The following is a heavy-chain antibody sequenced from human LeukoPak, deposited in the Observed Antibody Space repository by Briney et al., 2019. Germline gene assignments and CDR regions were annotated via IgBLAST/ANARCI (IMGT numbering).Heavy chain of an antibody. CDR2: ISGSGGST. Sequence: GGSLRLSCAASGFTFSSYAMSWVRQAPGKGLEWVSAISGSGGSTYYADSVKGRFTISRDNSKNTLYLQMNSLRAEDTAVYYCAMGYGSSYSPGYWGQGTLVTVSS. CDR1: GFTFSSYA. J-gene: IGHJ4*02. D-gene: IGHD6-6*01. CDR3: AMGYGSSYSPGY. V-gene: IGHV3-23*01.